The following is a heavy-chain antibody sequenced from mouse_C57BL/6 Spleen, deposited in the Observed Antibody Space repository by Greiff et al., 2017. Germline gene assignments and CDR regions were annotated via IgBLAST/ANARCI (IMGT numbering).Heavy chain of an antibody. D-gene: IGHD3-2*01. CDR2: IYPGDGDT. V-gene: IGHV1-82*01. Sequence: VQLQQSGPELVKPGASVKISCKASGYAFSSSWMNWVKQRPGKGLEWIGRIYPGDGDTNYNGKFKGKATLTADKSSSTAYMQLSSLTSEDSAVYFCARETASLMDYWGQGTSVTVSS. CDR3: ARETASLMDY. J-gene: IGHJ4*01. CDR1: GYAFSSSW.